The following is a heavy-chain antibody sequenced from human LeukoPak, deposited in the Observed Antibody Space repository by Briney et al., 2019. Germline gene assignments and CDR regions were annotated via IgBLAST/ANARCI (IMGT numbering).Heavy chain of an antibody. CDR1: GGSISSSSYY. CDR2: IYYSGST. J-gene: IGHJ5*02. CDR3: ARYIPPSYNWFDP. Sequence: SETLSLTCTVSGGSISSSSYYWGWLRQPPGKGLEWIGSIYYSGSTYYNPSLRSRVTISVDTSKNQFSLKLSSVTAADTAVYYCARYIPPSYNWFDPWGQGTLVTVSS. V-gene: IGHV4-39*01.